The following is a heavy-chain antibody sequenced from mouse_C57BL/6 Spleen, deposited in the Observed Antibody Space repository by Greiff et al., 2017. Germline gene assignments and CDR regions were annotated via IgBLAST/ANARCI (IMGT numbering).Heavy chain of an antibody. CDR2: MNPSTGGT. Sequence: EVQLQQSGPELVKPGASVKISCKASGYSFTGYYMNWLKQSPAKSLEWIGEMNPSTGGTTYNQKFKAKATLTVDKSSSTAYMQLKTLTSEDSAVYYCATRSGYVDYWGQGTTLTVSS. V-gene: IGHV1-42*01. CDR3: ATRSGYVDY. CDR1: GYSFTGYY. D-gene: IGHD3-1*01. J-gene: IGHJ2*01.